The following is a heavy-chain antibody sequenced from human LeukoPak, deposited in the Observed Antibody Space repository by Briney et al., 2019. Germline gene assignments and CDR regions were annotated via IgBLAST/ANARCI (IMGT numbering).Heavy chain of an antibody. CDR1: GGSIVSYY. CDR2: IYYTGST. CDR3: ARYLAAGYFDL. D-gene: IGHD6-25*01. J-gene: IGHJ2*01. Sequence: KPSETLSLTCTVSGGSIVSYYWSWIRQPPGKGLEWIGYIYYTGSTNYNPSLKSRVTISVDTSKNQFSLKLSSVTAADTAVYYCARYLAAGYFDLWGRGTLVTVCS. V-gene: IGHV4-59*08.